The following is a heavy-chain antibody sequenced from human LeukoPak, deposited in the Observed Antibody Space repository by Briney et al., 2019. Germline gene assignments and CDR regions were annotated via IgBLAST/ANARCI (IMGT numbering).Heavy chain of an antibody. CDR3: ARWSQEWPNYYYGMDV. CDR1: GFTFSSHS. Sequence: GGSLRLSCAASGFTFSSHSMNWVRQAPGKGLEWVSSISSSSSYIYYADSVKGRFTISRDNAKNSLYLQMNSLRAEDTAVYYCARWSQEWPNYYYGMDVWGQGTTVTVSS. CDR2: ISSSSSYI. J-gene: IGHJ6*02. V-gene: IGHV3-21*01. D-gene: IGHD3-3*01.